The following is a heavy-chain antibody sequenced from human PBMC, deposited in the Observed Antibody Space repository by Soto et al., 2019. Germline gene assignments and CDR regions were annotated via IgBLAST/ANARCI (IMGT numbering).Heavy chain of an antibody. CDR1: GASISSSDYY. J-gene: IGHJ5*02. D-gene: IGHD3-10*01. CDR3: VSGYPWFGFDD. V-gene: IGHV4-39*01. Sequence: TSETLSLTCTVSGASISSSDYYWGWIRQPPGKGLEWIGNIYYSGSASYNPSLKSRVTISIDTSKNQFSLKLSSVTAADTAVYYGVSGYPWFGFDDWAQGTLVTVSS. CDR2: IYYSGSA.